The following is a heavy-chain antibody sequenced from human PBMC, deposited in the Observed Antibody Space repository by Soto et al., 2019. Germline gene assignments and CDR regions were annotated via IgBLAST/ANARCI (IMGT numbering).Heavy chain of an antibody. CDR3: AADLPGHGGGYEFDY. D-gene: IGHD2-15*01. J-gene: IGHJ4*01. V-gene: IGHV3-15*07. CDR1: GFTFSTYN. CDR2: IKSKNDGGTT. Sequence: GGSLRLSCTTSGFTFSTYNINWVRQAPGKGLEWVGHIKSKNDGGTTDYAAPVKGRFTISRDDSKNTVYLQMNSLRTEDTALYYCAADLPGHGGGYEFDYWGQGTPVTVSS.